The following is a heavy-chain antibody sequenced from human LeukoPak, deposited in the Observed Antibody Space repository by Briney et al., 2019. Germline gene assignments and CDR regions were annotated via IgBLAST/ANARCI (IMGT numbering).Heavy chain of an antibody. CDR2: MNPNSGNT. D-gene: IGHD6-19*01. CDR3: ARKSSGDYYYYYYMDV. CDR1: GYTFTSYD. V-gene: IGHV1-8*03. Sequence: ASVKVSCKASGYTFTSYDINWVRQATGQGLEWMGWMNPNSGNTGYAQKFQGRVTITRNTSISTAYMELSSLRSEDTAVYYCARKSSGDYYYYYYMDVWGKGTTVTVSS. J-gene: IGHJ6*03.